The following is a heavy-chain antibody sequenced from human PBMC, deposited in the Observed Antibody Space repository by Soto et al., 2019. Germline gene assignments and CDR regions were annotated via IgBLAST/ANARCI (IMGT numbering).Heavy chain of an antibody. D-gene: IGHD1-26*01. V-gene: IGHV3-30-3*01. CDR1: GFTSSSYA. CDR3: ARYIRGPTVFYFDF. Sequence: GGSLRLSCAASGFTSSSYAMHWVRQAPGKGLEWVAVISYDGSNKYYADSVKGRFTIPRDNSKDTVHLQMNSLRAEDTAVYYCARYIRGPTVFYFDFWGPGVLVTVSS. J-gene: IGHJ4*02. CDR2: ISYDGSNK.